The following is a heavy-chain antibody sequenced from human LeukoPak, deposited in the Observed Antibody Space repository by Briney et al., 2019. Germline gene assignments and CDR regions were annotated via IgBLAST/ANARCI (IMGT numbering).Heavy chain of an antibody. J-gene: IGHJ6*02. CDR3: ARDIAVTGTGHYYGMDV. V-gene: IGHV1-46*01. D-gene: IGHD6-19*01. Sequence: ASVKVSCKASGYXLTRYYMHWVRQAPGQGLEWMGIIDTNDGTRSYAQKFQGRVTMTRDMSTSTVYMELSSLRSEDTALYYCARDIAVTGTGHYYGMDVWGQGTTVTVSS. CDR2: IDTNDGTR. CDR1: GYXLTRYY.